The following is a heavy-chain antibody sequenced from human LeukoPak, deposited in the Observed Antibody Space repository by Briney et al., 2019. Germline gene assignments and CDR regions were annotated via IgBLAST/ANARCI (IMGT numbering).Heavy chain of an antibody. CDR1: GFTLNNYW. V-gene: IGHV3-74*01. D-gene: IGHD3-10*01. CDR2: INTDGSST. CDR3: ARSLKRSEERGAKY. J-gene: IGHJ4*02. Sequence: GGSLRLSCAASGFTLNNYWMHWDRQAPGKGLVWVSRINTDGSSTSYADSVKGRFTISRDNAKNTLYLQMNSLRAEDTAVYYCARSLKRSEERGAKYWGQGTLVTVSS.